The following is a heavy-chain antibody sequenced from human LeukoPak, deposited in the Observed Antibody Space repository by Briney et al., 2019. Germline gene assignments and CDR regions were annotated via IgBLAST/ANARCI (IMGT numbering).Heavy chain of an antibody. Sequence: GGSLRLSCAASGFTFSSYWMTWVRQAPRKGLEWVAKIKQDGSEKYYVDSVKGRFTISRDNAKNSLFLQMNSLRAEDTAVYYCARTPSSEYSGDDYSYFDYWGQGTLVTVSS. CDR1: GFTFSSYW. J-gene: IGHJ4*02. D-gene: IGHD5-12*01. V-gene: IGHV3-7*01. CDR2: IKQDGSEK. CDR3: ARTPSSEYSGDDYSYFDY.